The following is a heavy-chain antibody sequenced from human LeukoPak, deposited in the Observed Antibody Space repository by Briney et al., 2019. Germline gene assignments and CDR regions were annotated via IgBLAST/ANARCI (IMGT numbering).Heavy chain of an antibody. CDR1: GYTFTSYD. J-gene: IGHJ6*03. D-gene: IGHD2-15*01. CDR2: MNPNSGNT. Sequence: GASVKVSCKASGYTFTSYDINWVRQATGQGLEWMGWMNPNSGNTGYAQKFQGRVTITRNTSVSTAYMELSSLRSEDTAVYYCASKRYCSGGSCYARLLANYYYYYMDVWGKGTTVTVSS. CDR3: ASKRYCSGGSCYARLLANYYYYYMDV. V-gene: IGHV1-8*03.